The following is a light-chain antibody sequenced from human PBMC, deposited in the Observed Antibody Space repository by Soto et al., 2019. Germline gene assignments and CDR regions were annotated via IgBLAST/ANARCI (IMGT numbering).Light chain of an antibody. CDR3: DQRRNWSPARR. CDR2: DAS. CDR1: QSVNNF. J-gene: IGKJ4*01. Sequence: TVASGSCQSVNNFLAWYQQTPGQTPRLLIYDASKRATGTPGRFSGSGSGTDFTLTIRSLVPEDFADYYCDQRRNWSPARRFGGGTKVDIK. V-gene: IGKV3-11*01.